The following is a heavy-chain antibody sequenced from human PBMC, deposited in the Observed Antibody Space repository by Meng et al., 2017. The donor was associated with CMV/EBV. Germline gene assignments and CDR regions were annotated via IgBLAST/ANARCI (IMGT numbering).Heavy chain of an antibody. CDR1: GFNFSAYW. CDR3: AREYGGWFDP. CDR2: IKQHGSEK. D-gene: IGHD3-16*01. V-gene: IGHV3-7*01. J-gene: IGHJ5*02. Sequence: GESLKISCAASGFNFSAYWMIWVHQAPGKGLEWVANIKQHGSEKYYVDSVKGRFTISRDDAKNSLYLQMNSLRVEDTAVYYCAREYGGWFDPWGQGTLVTVSS.